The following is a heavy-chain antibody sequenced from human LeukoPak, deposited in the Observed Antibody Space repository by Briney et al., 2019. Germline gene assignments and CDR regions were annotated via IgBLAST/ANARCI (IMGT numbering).Heavy chain of an antibody. CDR1: GGSISSYC. Sequence: SETLSLTYTVSGGSISSYCWSWIRQPPGKGLEWIGYIYSSGSTNYNPSLKSRVTISVDTSKNQFSLKLSSVTAADTAVYYCARVVEMATAYFFDYWGQGTLVTVSS. CDR2: IYSSGST. CDR3: ARVVEMATAYFFDY. V-gene: IGHV4-59*01. J-gene: IGHJ4*02. D-gene: IGHD5-24*01.